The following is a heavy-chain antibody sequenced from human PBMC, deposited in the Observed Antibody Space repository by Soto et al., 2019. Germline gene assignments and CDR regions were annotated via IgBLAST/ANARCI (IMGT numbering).Heavy chain of an antibody. Sequence: SETLSLTCTVSGGSVSSGSYYWSWIRQPPGKGLEWIGYNYYSGSTNYNPSLKSRVTISVDTSKNQFSLKLSSVTAADTAVYYCARAREMATITDYWGQGTLVTVSS. V-gene: IGHV4-61*01. J-gene: IGHJ4*02. CDR2: NYYSGST. CDR1: GGSVSSGSYY. CDR3: ARAREMATITDY. D-gene: IGHD5-12*01.